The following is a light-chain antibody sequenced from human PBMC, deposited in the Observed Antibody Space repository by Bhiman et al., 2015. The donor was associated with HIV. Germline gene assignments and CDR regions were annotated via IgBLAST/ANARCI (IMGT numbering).Light chain of an antibody. CDR3: CAYTDTITRV. CDR2: DVS. CDR1: TSDVGGYNY. Sequence: QSALTQPASVSGSPGQSITISCTGTTSDVGGYNYVSWYQQHPGKGPKLMIYDVSNRPSGVSNRFSGSKSGNTASLTISGLQADDEADYYCCAYTDTITRVFGTGTKVTVL. V-gene: IGLV2-14*03. J-gene: IGLJ1*01.